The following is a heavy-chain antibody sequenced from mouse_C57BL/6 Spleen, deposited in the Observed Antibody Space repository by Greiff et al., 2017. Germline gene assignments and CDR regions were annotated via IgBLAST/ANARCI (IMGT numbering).Heavy chain of an antibody. V-gene: IGHV1-39*01. CDR2: INPNYGTT. CDR3: AKGGDPFGYFDV. CDR1: GYSFTDHI. J-gene: IGHJ1*03. Sequence: VQLQPSGPELVKPGASVKISCKAFGYSFTDHIMNWVKQSTGKSLEWIGVINPNYGTTGYNQKFKGKATLTVDQSSSTAYMQLNSLTSEDSAVYYCAKGGDPFGYFDVWGTGTTVTGSS.